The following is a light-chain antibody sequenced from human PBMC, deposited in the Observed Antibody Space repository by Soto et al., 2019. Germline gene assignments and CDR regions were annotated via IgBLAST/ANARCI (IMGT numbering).Light chain of an antibody. V-gene: IGLV2-11*01. Sequence: QSALTQPRSVSGSPGQSVTISCTGTSSDVGGYNYVSWYQQHPGKAPKLMIYDVSKRPSGVPDRFSGSKSGNTASLTISGLQAEDEADYYCCSYAGSSLYVFGTGTKLTVL. J-gene: IGLJ1*01. CDR3: CSYAGSSLYV. CDR1: SSDVGGYNY. CDR2: DVS.